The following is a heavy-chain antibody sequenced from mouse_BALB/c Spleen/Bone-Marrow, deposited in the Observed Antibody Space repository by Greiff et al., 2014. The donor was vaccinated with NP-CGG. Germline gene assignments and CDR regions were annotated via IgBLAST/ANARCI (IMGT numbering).Heavy chain of an antibody. CDR1: GDSITSGY. D-gene: IGHD1-2*01. J-gene: IGHJ1*01. CDR3: AIVTTAWYFDV. V-gene: IGHV3-8*02. CDR2: ISYSGNT. Sequence: VQLKESGPSLVKPSQTLSLTCSVTGDSITSGYRNWIRKFPGNKLEYMGYISYSGNTYYNPSIKSRISITRDTFKNQYYLRLNSVTTEDTATYYCAIVTTAWYFDVWGAGTTVTVSS.